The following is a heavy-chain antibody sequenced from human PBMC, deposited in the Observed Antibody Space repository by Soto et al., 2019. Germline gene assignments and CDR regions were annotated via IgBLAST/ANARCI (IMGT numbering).Heavy chain of an antibody. V-gene: IGHV3-9*01. CDR2: ITWNSRVL. CDR3: AIGKYDFWSPFYFDS. Sequence: SLRLSCVGTGLNFDDFAMHWVRQAPGNGLEWVSGITWNSRVLAYADSVKGRVTISRDNARNSLYLQTDSLRDEDPAWYYCAIGKYDFWSPFYFDSWGQGILVNVSS. J-gene: IGHJ4*02. D-gene: IGHD3-3*01. CDR1: GLNFDDFA.